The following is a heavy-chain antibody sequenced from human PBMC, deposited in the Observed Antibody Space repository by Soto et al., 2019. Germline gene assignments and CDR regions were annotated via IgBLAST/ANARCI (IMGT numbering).Heavy chain of an antibody. J-gene: IGHJ6*02. CDR2: IIPISAPA. V-gene: IGHV1-69*01. CDR3: ARDGGASSGMDV. D-gene: IGHD3-16*01. CDR1: GGTFNSYG. Sequence: QVQLVQSGVEVKKPGSSVKVSCKASGGTFNSYGIRWVRQAPGQGLEWMGGIIPISAPANHAQKFQGRVTITADEYTNPVYMELSSLRYEDTAVYYCARDGGASSGMDVWGQGTTVIVSS.